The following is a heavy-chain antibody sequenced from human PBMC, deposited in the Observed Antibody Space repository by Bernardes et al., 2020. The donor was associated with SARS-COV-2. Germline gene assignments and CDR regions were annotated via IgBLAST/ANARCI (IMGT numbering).Heavy chain of an antibody. Sequence: ASVKVSCKTSGYNFTDYYIHWVRQAPGQGLEWMGRINPNNSATNYAQKLQGRVTMTRDTSISTAYLELRRLRSDDTAMYYCASGFCTTATCYVLFFDPWGQGTLVTVSS. CDR3: ASGFCTTATCYVLFFDP. J-gene: IGHJ5*02. V-gene: IGHV1-2*06. CDR2: INPNNSAT. D-gene: IGHD2-2*01. CDR1: GYNFTDYY.